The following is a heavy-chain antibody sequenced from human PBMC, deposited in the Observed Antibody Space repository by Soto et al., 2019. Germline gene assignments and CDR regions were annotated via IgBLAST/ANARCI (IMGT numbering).Heavy chain of an antibody. CDR1: GGSISGHY. V-gene: IGHV4-59*11. Sequence: SETLSLTCTVSGGSISGHYWIWIRQSPGKGLEWIGYIFYTGSTNYSPSLKSRVTLSVDTSKNQFSLRLSSVTAADTAVYYCARVGSSGWSPDYWGQGTLVTVSS. CDR2: IFYTGST. CDR3: ARVGSSGWSPDY. J-gene: IGHJ4*02. D-gene: IGHD6-19*01.